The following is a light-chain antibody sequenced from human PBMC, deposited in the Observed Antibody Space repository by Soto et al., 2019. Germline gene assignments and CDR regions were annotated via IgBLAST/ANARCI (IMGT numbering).Light chain of an antibody. Sequence: DIQMTQSPSSLSASVGDRVTITCQASQDIANYLNWYQQKAGRAPKFLIYDASNLETGVPSRFSGSGSGTDFTLTISSLQPEDIATYYCQQYDNLQLTLGGGTKVDIK. CDR2: DAS. CDR1: QDIANY. CDR3: QQYDNLQLT. V-gene: IGKV1-33*01. J-gene: IGKJ4*01.